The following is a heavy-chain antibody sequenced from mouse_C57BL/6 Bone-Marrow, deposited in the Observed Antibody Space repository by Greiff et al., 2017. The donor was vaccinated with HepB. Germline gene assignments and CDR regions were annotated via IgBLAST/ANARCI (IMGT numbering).Heavy chain of an antibody. V-gene: IGHV1-26*01. J-gene: IGHJ2*01. Sequence: VQLQQSGPELVKPGASVKISCKASGYTFTDYYMNWVKQSHGKSLEWIGDINPNNGGTSYNQKFKGKATLTVDKSSSTAYMELRSLTSEDSAVYYCARSLIITTVVANFDYWGQGTTLTVSS. CDR1: GYTFTDYY. CDR2: INPNNGGT. CDR3: ARSLIITTVVANFDY. D-gene: IGHD1-1*01.